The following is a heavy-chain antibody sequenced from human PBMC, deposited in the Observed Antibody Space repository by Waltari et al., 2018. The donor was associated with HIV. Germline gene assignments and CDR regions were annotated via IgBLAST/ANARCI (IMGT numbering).Heavy chain of an antibody. J-gene: IGHJ4*02. Sequence: QVRLEESGPRTVKPSETLTLKCSIFSDSIINFFWTWVRQPPGKGLEYLGYVFYNGDSDYNPSIKSRLTMSLDTSNYWFYLNLASVTTSDTAIYYCARGNRTLIGSYSQFFFDDWGQGALVTVSS. CDR2: VFYNGDS. CDR1: SDSIINFF. CDR3: ARGNRTLIGSYSQFFFDD. V-gene: IGHV4-59*01. D-gene: IGHD3-10*01.